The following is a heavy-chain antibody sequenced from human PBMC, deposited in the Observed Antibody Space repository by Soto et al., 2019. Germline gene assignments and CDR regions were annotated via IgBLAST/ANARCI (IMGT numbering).Heavy chain of an antibody. CDR3: TRENIENSDGLYDAFDI. CDR1: GYTFTDYY. V-gene: IGHV1-2*02. J-gene: IGHJ3*02. CDR2: MNPKSGGA. D-gene: IGHD5-18*01. Sequence: ASVKVSCKTSGYTFTDYYTHWVRQAPGQGLEWMGWMNPKSGGAYFAQKFQGRVTLTRDTSIGTAYIEVNSLTSDDTAVYFCTRENIENSDGLYDAFDIWRQGTTVTVSS.